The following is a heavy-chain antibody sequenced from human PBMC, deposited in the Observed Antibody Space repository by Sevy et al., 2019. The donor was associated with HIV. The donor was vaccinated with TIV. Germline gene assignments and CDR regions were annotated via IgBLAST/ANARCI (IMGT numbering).Heavy chain of an antibody. Sequence: GGSLRLSCAASGFTFSSYTMHWVRQAPGKGLEWVAFISYDGSRKYYADSVKGRFTISRDNSKNTLYLQMNNLRAEDTAVFYCARDLGLSGSHSWLAYWGQGTLVTVS. CDR3: ARDLGLSGSHSWLAY. CDR2: ISYDGSRK. CDR1: GFTFSSYT. J-gene: IGHJ4*02. V-gene: IGHV3-30*14. D-gene: IGHD1-26*01.